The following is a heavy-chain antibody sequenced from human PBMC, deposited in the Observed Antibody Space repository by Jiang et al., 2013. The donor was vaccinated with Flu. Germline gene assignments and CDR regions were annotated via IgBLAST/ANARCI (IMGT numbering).Heavy chain of an antibody. CDR2: IYYSGST. CDR1: GGSISSYY. D-gene: IGHD3-22*01. Sequence: SGSGLVKPSETLSLTCTVSGGSISSYYWSWIRQPPGKGLEWIGYIYYSGSTNYNPSLKSRVTISVDTSKNQFSLKLSSVTAADTAVYYCASKRPWIGPFYYDSSGDYYYGMDVWGKGTTVTVSS. J-gene: IGHJ6*04. V-gene: IGHV4-59*01. CDR3: ASKRPWIGPFYYDSSGDYYYGMDV.